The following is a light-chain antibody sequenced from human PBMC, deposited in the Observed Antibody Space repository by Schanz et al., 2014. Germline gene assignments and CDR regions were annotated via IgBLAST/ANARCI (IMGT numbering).Light chain of an antibody. CDR1: SSDVGGYNY. J-gene: IGLJ2*01. CDR3: LSYAGSSTVV. Sequence: QSALTQPASVSGSPGQSITISCTGSSSDVGGYNYVSWYQQHPGKAPKLMIYDVSKRPSGVPDRFSGSKSGNTASLTISGLQAEDEADYYCLSYAGSSTVVFGGGTKLTVL. CDR2: DVS. V-gene: IGLV2-23*02.